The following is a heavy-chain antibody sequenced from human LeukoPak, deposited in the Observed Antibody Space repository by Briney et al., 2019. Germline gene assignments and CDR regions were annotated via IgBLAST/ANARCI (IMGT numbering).Heavy chain of an antibody. J-gene: IGHJ4*02. CDR2: INHSGST. CDR1: GGSFSGYY. V-gene: IGHV4-34*01. CDR3: ARVKPGRFDY. Sequence: SETLSLTCAVYGGSFSGYYWSWIRQPPGKGLEWIGEINHSGSTNYNPSLKSRVTISVDTSKNQFSLKLSSVTAADTAVYYCARVKPGRFDYWGQGTLVTVSS. D-gene: IGHD1-1*01.